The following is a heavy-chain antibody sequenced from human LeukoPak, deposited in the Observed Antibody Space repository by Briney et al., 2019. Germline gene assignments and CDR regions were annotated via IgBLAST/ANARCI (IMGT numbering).Heavy chain of an antibody. CDR1: GFTFSSYT. CDR2: ISYDGSNK. J-gene: IGHJ3*02. D-gene: IGHD3-22*01. Sequence: QSGGSLRLSCAASGFTFSSYTMNWVRQAPGKGLEWVAVISYDGSNKYYADSVKGRFTISRDNSKNTLYLQMNSLRAEDTAVYYCANIPTYDSSGLEDLEAFDIWGQGTMVTVSS. CDR3: ANIPTYDSSGLEDLEAFDI. V-gene: IGHV3-30*18.